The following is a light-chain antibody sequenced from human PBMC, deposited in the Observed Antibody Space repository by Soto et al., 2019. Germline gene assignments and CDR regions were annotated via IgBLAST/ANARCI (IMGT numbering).Light chain of an antibody. CDR3: QMYNSAPFS. CDR1: QAISNY. V-gene: IGKV1-27*01. CDR2: FAS. Sequence: DIQLTQSPSTLSASVGDRVTITCRASQAISNYLAWYQQKPGQVPQLLIYFASTLQSGFPSRFSGSGSGTDLPLTIRSLQPEDVATYYCQMYNSAPFSCRPGTKVDLK. J-gene: IGKJ3*01.